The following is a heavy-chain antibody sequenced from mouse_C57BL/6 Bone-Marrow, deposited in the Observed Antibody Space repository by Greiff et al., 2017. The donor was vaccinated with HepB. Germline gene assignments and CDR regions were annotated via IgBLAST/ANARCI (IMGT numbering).Heavy chain of an antibody. CDR3: ASRLYCRAWFAY. CDR2: IYPRSGNT. CDR1: GYTFTSYG. V-gene: IGHV1-81*01. Sequence: VQLQQSGAELARPGASVKLSCKASGYTFTSYGISWVKQRTGQGLEWIGEIYPRSGNTYSNEKFKGKATLTAEKSSSTAYMELRSLTSEDSAVYFCASRLYCRAWFAYWGQGTLVTVSA. D-gene: IGHD2-14*01. J-gene: IGHJ3*01.